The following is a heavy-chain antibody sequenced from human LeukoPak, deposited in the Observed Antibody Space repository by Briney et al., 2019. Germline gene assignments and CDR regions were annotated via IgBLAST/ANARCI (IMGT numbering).Heavy chain of an antibody. CDR2: IYSSGNT. Sequence: SETLSLTCTVSGASISTYYWSWIRQPPGKGLEWIGYIYSSGNTNYNPSLKGRVTISVDTSKNQFSLKLSSVTAADTAMYYCARDPQGWVRFDSWGQGILVTVS. V-gene: IGHV4-59*01. CDR3: ARDPQGWVRFDS. J-gene: IGHJ4*02. D-gene: IGHD6-19*01. CDR1: GASISTYY.